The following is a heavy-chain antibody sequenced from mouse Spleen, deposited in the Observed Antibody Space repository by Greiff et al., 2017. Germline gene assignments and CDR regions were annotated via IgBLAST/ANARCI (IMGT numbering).Heavy chain of an antibody. CDR3: ARQDDRAYAMDY. CDR2: INSNGGST. Sequence: EVKLMESGGGLVKPGGSLKLSCAASGFTFSSYAMSWVRQTPEKRLEWVAAINSNGGSTYYPDTVKDRFTISRDNAKNTLYLQMSSLRSEDTALYYCARQDDRAYAMDYWGQGTSVTVSS. V-gene: IGHV5-6-2*01. J-gene: IGHJ4*01. CDR1: GFTFSSYA. D-gene: IGHD2-12*01.